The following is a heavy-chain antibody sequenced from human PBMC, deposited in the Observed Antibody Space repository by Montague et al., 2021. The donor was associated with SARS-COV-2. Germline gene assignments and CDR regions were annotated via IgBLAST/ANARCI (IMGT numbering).Heavy chain of an antibody. CDR1: GFIFSSYE. CDR2: ISSSGGGSTK. CDR3: ARDRDWDDWCGMDV. V-gene: IGHV3-48*03. D-gene: IGHD2-21*01. Sequence: SLRLSCAASGFIFSSYEMNWVRQAPGKGLEWISYISSSGGGSTKHYTDSVKGRFTISSDNAKNSLYLQMNSLRVEDTAIYYCARDRDWDDWCGMDVWGQGTTVTVSS. J-gene: IGHJ6*02.